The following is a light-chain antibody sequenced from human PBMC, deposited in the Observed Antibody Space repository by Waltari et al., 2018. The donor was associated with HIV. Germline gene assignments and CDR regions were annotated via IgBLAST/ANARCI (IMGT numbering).Light chain of an antibody. Sequence: QSVVTQPPSASGTPGQRVTISCSGSGSNIGTYSVNWYQNFPGTAPKLLIYMNDQRPSGVPGRFSGSQSGTSASLAISGLQYDGEADYYCAVWDDSLGGAVFGGGTKLTVL. CDR3: AVWDDSLGGAV. J-gene: IGLJ2*01. CDR1: GSNIGTYS. V-gene: IGLV1-47*01. CDR2: MND.